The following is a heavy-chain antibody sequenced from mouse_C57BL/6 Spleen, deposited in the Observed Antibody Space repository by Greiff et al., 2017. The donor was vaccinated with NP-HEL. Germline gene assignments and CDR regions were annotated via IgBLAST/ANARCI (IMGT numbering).Heavy chain of an antibody. D-gene: IGHD2-3*01. Sequence: VQLQQSGAELVRPGTSVKVSCKASGYAFTNYLIEWVKQRPGQGLEWIGVINPGSGGTNYNEKFKGKATLTADKSSSTAYMQLSSLTSEDSAVYFCARGGDGYSSWFAYWGQRTLVTVSA. CDR1: GYAFTNYL. CDR2: INPGSGGT. CDR3: ARGGDGYSSWFAY. V-gene: IGHV1-54*01. J-gene: IGHJ3*01.